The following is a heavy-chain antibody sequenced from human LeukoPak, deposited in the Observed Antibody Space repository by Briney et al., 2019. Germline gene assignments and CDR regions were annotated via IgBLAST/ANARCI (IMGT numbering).Heavy chain of an antibody. Sequence: GGSLRLSCAASGFIFSSYWMSWVRQAPGKGLEWVANIKQDGSEKYYVDSVKGRFTISRDNAKHSLYLQMNSLRAEDTAVYYCARDRLYGPPDYWGQGTLVTVSS. CDR2: IKQDGSEK. CDR3: ARDRLYGPPDY. CDR1: GFIFSSYW. J-gene: IGHJ4*02. D-gene: IGHD4-17*01. V-gene: IGHV3-7*01.